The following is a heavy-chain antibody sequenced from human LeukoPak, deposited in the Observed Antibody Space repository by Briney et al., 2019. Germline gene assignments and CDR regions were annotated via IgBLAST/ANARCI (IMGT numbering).Heavy chain of an antibody. CDR1: GFTFSDYY. Sequence: GGSLRLSCVASGFTFSDYYMHWIRQAPGKGLEWVSYISPTSNTIYYAGSVKGRFTISRDNAKNSLYLQMNRLRAEDTAVYYCARARRYYDSTGYSRFEYWGQGTLVTVAS. CDR3: ARARRYYDSTGYSRFEY. CDR2: ISPTSNTI. D-gene: IGHD3-22*01. J-gene: IGHJ4*02. V-gene: IGHV3-11*01.